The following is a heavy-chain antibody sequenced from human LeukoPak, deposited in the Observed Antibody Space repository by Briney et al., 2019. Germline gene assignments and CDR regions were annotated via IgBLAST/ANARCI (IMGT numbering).Heavy chain of an antibody. Sequence: GASVKVSCKASGYTFTSYGISWVRQAPGQGLEWMGWISAYNGNTNYAQKLQGRVTMTTDTSTSTAYMELRSLRSDDTAVYYCARRGYYYDSSGHRYYYYYYYMDVWGKGTTVTVSS. CDR2: ISAYNGNT. J-gene: IGHJ6*03. CDR1: GYTFTSYG. V-gene: IGHV1-18*01. D-gene: IGHD3-22*01. CDR3: ARRGYYYDSSGHRYYYYYYYMDV.